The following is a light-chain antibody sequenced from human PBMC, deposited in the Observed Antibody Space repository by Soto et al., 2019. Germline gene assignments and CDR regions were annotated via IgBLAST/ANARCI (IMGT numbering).Light chain of an antibody. V-gene: IGLV2-8*01. CDR2: EVS. Sequence: QSVLTQPPSASGSPGQSVTISCTGTSSDVGGYNYVSWYQQHPGKAPKLMIYEVSKRPSGVPDRFSGSKSGNTASLTVSGLQAEDEADYYCSSYAGSNNPPVVFGGGTKLTVL. CDR1: SSDVGGYNY. CDR3: SSYAGSNNPPVV. J-gene: IGLJ2*01.